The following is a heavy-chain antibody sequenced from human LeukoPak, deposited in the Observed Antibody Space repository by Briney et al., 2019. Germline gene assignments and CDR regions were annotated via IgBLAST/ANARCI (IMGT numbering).Heavy chain of an antibody. V-gene: IGHV4-34*01. CDR2: INHSGST. Sequence: PETLSLTCAVYGGSFSGYYWSWIRQPPGKGLEWIGEINHSGSTNYNPSLKSRVTISVDTSKNQFSLKLSSVTAADTAVYYCARGLPGGGSYTSRYFDYWGQGTLVTVSS. CDR3: ARGLPGGGSYTSRYFDY. CDR1: GGSFSGYY. D-gene: IGHD1-26*01. J-gene: IGHJ4*02.